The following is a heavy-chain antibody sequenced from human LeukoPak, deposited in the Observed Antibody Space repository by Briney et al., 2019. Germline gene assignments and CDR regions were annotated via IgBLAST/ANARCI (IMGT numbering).Heavy chain of an antibody. CDR3: ARGSSSIYYGMDV. CDR2: IYGGGGT. Sequence: GGSLRLPCAASGFIVRSNDMSWIRQAPGKGLEWVSAIYGGGGTYHADSVKGRFTISRHNSENTLSLEMNSLRADDTAVYYCARGSSSIYYGMDVWGQGTTVTVSS. V-gene: IGHV3-53*04. D-gene: IGHD6-6*01. J-gene: IGHJ6*02. CDR1: GFIVRSND.